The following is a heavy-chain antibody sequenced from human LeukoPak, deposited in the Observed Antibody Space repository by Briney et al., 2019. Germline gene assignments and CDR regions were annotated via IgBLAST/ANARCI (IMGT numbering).Heavy chain of an antibody. J-gene: IGHJ3*02. CDR1: GGTFSSYA. D-gene: IGHD6-13*01. Sequence: SVKVSCKASGGTFSSYAISWVRQAPGQGLEWMGRIIPILGIANYAQKFQGRVTITADKSTSTAYMELRSLRSDDTAVYYCARAGYISSRSSDDAFDIWGQGTMVTVSS. CDR2: IIPILGIA. CDR3: ARAGYISSRSSDDAFDI. V-gene: IGHV1-69*04.